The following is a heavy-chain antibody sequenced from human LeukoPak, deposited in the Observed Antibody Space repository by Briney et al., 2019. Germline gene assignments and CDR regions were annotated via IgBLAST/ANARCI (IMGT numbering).Heavy chain of an antibody. CDR2: INHSGST. Sequence: SETLSLTCAVYGGSFSGYYWSWIRQPPGKGLEWIGEINHSGSTNYNPSLKTRVTISVDRSKNLFFLKLSSVTAADTAVYYCARGNGDYGGNSLYGMDVWGQGTTVTVSS. D-gene: IGHD4-23*01. J-gene: IGHJ6*02. CDR1: GGSFSGYY. V-gene: IGHV4-34*01. CDR3: ARGNGDYGGNSLYGMDV.